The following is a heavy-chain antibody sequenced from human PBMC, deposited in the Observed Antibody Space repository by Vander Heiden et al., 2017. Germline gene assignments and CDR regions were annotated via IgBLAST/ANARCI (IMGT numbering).Heavy chain of an antibody. V-gene: IGHV3-30*18. J-gene: IGHJ2*01. D-gene: IGHD6-6*01. CDR2: ISYDGSGT. CDR3: AKSSFTQWYFDL. CDR1: GFPFSDYG. Sequence: QVQLVESGGGVVQPGWSLRLSCAASGFPFSDYGKHWVRQAPGKGLDWVAVISYDGSGTKYADSVKGRFSISRDNSKSTVYLQMTSLRAEDTALYYCAKSSFTQWYFDLWGRGTLVTVSS.